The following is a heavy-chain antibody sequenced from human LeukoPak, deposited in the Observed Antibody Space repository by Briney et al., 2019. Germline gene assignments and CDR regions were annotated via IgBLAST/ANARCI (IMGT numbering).Heavy chain of an antibody. CDR3: ARTLSDTYYYDSSGHKKAFDI. D-gene: IGHD3-22*01. Sequence: SETLSLTCTVSGGSISSGSYYWSWIRQPAGKGLEWIGRIYTSGSTNYNPFLKSRVTISVDTSKNQFSLKLSSVTAADTAVYYCARTLSDTYYYDSSGHKKAFDIWGQGTMVTVSS. V-gene: IGHV4-61*02. CDR2: IYTSGST. CDR1: GGSISSGSYY. J-gene: IGHJ3*02.